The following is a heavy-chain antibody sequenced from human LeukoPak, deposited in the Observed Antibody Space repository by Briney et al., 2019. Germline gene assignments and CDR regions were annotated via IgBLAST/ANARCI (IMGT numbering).Heavy chain of an antibody. D-gene: IGHD3-22*01. J-gene: IGHJ4*02. Sequence: SETLSLTCTVSGGSVSGNIYYWNWIRQPPGKGLEWIGYIYYSGSTNYNPSLKSRVTISVDTSKNQFSLKLTSLTAADTAVYYCAREDSSGYLGYWGQGTLVTVSS. CDR3: AREDSSGYLGY. CDR2: IYYSGST. V-gene: IGHV4-61*01. CDR1: GGSVSGNIYY.